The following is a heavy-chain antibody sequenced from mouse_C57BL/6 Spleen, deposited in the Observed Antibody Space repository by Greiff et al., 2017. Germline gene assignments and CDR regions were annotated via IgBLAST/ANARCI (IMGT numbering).Heavy chain of an antibody. Sequence: VQLQQSGPELVKPGASVKISCKASGYAFSSSWMNWVKQRPGKGLEWIGRIYPGDGDTNYNGKFKGKATLTADKSSSTAYMQLSSLTSEDSAVYFCARSAYYGSSYCDYWGQGTTLTVSS. D-gene: IGHD1-1*01. CDR1: GYAFSSSW. CDR3: ARSAYYGSSYCDY. V-gene: IGHV1-82*01. J-gene: IGHJ2*01. CDR2: IYPGDGDT.